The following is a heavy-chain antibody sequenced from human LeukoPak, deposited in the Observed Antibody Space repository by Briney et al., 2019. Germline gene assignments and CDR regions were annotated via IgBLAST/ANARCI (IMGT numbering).Heavy chain of an antibody. CDR2: IYYSGST. CDR1: GGSISSYY. D-gene: IGHD3-9*01. V-gene: IGHV4-59*08. J-gene: IGHJ4*02. Sequence: PPETLSLTCTVSGGSISSYYWSWIRQPPGKGLEWVGYIYYSGSTNYNPSLKSRVTISVDTSKNQFSLKLSSATAADTAVYYCARGGWNYDILTGYIYYFDYWGQGTLVTVSS. CDR3: ARGGWNYDILTGYIYYFDY.